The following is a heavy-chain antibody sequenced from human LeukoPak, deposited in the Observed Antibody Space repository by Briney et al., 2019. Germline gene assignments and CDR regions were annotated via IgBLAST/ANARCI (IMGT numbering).Heavy chain of an antibody. CDR2: IKQDGSEK. CDR3: MTASRSSTWPPPT. Sequence: GGSLRLSCAVSGLTFSNFWMNRVRQAPGKGLEWVGNIKQDGSEKNYVDSVKGRFTISRDNAKNSLYLQMNSLRAEDTAMYYCMTASRSSTWPPPTWGQGTLVTVSS. CDR1: GLTFSNFW. D-gene: IGHD6-13*01. V-gene: IGHV3-7*01. J-gene: IGHJ5*02.